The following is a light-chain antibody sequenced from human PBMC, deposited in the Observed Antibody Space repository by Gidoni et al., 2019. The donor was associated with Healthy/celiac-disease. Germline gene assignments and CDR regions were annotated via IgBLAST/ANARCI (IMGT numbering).Light chain of an antibody. V-gene: IGKV1-5*03. CDR1: QSISSW. CDR2: KAS. CDR3: QQYNSYRRFT. Sequence: DIQMTQSPSTLSASVGDRVTITCRASQSISSWLAWYQQKPGKAPKLLIYKASSLESGVPSRFSGSGSGTEFTLTISSLQPDDVATYDCQQYNSYRRFTFGPGTKVDIK. J-gene: IGKJ3*01.